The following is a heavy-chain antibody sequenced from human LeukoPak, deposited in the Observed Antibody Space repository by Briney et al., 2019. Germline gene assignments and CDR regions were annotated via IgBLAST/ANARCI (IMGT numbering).Heavy chain of an antibody. CDR1: GGSISSYY. Sequence: SETLSLTCTVSGGSISSYYWSWIRQPPGKGLEWIGEINHSGSTNYNPSLKSRVTISVDTSKNQFSLKLSSVTAADTAVYYCARAVKRLYGSGSPDGWFDPWGQGTLVTVSS. D-gene: IGHD3-10*01. J-gene: IGHJ5*02. V-gene: IGHV4-34*01. CDR2: INHSGST. CDR3: ARAVKRLYGSGSPDGWFDP.